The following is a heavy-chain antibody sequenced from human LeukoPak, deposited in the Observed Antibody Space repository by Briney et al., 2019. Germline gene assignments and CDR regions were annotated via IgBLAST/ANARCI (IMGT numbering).Heavy chain of an antibody. J-gene: IGHJ4*02. V-gene: IGHV3-33*01. D-gene: IGHD2-8*02. CDR1: GVSFSGYA. Sequence: GGSLRLSCAVSGVSFSGYAMHWVRQAPGKGLEWVSLIKYDASDEYYADAVKGRFTISIDDSRNTLYLQMNSLRAEDTAVYYCARGQSVGGEMGVCDFWAQGPLVTVAS. CDR3: ARGQSVGGEMGVCDF. CDR2: IKYDASDE.